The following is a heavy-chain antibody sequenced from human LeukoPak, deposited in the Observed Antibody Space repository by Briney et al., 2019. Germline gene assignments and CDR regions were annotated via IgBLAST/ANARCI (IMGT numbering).Heavy chain of an antibody. Sequence: SETLSLTCTVSGGSISSYYWSWIRQPPGKGLEWIGYIYYSGSTNYNPSLKSRVTMSIDTSKNQFSLKLSSVTAADTAVYYCARVGGYNSPLDYWGQGTLVTVSS. D-gene: IGHD5-24*01. CDR1: GGSISSYY. V-gene: IGHV4-59*01. J-gene: IGHJ4*02. CDR3: ARVGGYNSPLDY. CDR2: IYYSGST.